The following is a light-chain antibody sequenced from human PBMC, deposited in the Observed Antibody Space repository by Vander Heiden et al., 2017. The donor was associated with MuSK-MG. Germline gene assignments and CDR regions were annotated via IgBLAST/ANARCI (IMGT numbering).Light chain of an antibody. CDR1: SSDVGGSNY. J-gene: IGLJ1*01. Sequence: QSALTQPASVSGSPGQSITISCTGTSSDVGGSNYVSSYQQHPGKAPKLMIYEGSNRPSGISNRFAASKSGNTASLTISGLQAEDEADYYCSSYTSRSTDVFGTGTKVTVL. V-gene: IGLV2-14*01. CDR3: SSYTSRSTDV. CDR2: EGS.